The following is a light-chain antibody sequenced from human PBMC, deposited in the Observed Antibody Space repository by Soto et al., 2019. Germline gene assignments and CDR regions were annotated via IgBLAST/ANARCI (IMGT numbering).Light chain of an antibody. CDR1: QSVSSTY. Sequence: EIVLTQSPGTLSLSPGERATLSCRASQSVSSTYLAWYQQKPGQAPRLLIFGASSRATGIPDRFSGSGSGTDFTLTISRLEPEDFAVCYCQQYGSPPRNTFGQGTKLEIK. V-gene: IGKV3-20*01. J-gene: IGKJ2*01. CDR2: GAS. CDR3: QQYGSPPRNT.